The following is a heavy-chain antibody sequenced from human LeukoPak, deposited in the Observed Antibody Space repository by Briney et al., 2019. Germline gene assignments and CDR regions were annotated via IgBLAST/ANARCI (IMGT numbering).Heavy chain of an antibody. Sequence: GGSLRLSCAASGFTFSSYAMSWVRQAPGKGLEWVSAISGSGGSTYYAGSVKGRFTISRDNSKNTLYLQMNSLRAEDTAVYYCAKDPYSSGWYRTDSEFDYWGQGTLVTVSS. CDR3: AKDPYSSGWYRTDSEFDY. V-gene: IGHV3-23*01. J-gene: IGHJ4*02. D-gene: IGHD6-19*01. CDR2: ISGSGGST. CDR1: GFTFSSYA.